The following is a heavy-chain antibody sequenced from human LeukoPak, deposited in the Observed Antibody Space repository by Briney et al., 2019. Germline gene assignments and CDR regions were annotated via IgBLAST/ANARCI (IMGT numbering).Heavy chain of an antibody. V-gene: IGHV3-9*01. Sequence: GGSLRLSCAASGFTFDDYAMHGVRQAPGKGLEWVSGISWNSGSIGYADSVKGRFTISRDNAKNSLYLQMNSLRAEDTALYYCARTQGYGDYEFGYWGQGTLVTVSS. CDR3: ARTQGYGDYEFGY. D-gene: IGHD4-17*01. CDR1: GFTFDDYA. CDR2: ISWNSGSI. J-gene: IGHJ4*02.